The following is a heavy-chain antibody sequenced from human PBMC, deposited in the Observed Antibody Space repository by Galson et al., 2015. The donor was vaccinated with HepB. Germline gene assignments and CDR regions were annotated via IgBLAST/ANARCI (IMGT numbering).Heavy chain of an antibody. CDR2: IYWDDDK. Sequence: PALVKPTQTLTLTCTFSGFSLSTSGVGVGWIRQPPGKALEWLALIYWDDDKRYSPSLKSRLSITKDTSKNQVVLTMTNMDPVDTATYYCAHSKADYSSSWYYFDYWGQGTLVTVSS. V-gene: IGHV2-5*02. J-gene: IGHJ4*02. CDR1: GFSLSTSGVG. D-gene: IGHD6-13*01. CDR3: AHSKADYSSSWYYFDY.